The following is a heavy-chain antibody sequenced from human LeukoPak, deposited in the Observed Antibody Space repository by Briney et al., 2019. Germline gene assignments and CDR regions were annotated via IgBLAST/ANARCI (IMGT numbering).Heavy chain of an antibody. Sequence: SVKVSCKASGGTFSSYAISWVRQAPGQGLEWMGGIIPIFGTANYAQKFQGRVTITADESTSTAYMELSGLRSEDTAVHYCARGRFLEWLLYHPTFDYWGQGTLVTVSS. D-gene: IGHD3-3*01. V-gene: IGHV1-69*13. CDR2: IIPIFGTA. CDR3: ARGRFLEWLLYHPTFDY. CDR1: GGTFSSYA. J-gene: IGHJ4*02.